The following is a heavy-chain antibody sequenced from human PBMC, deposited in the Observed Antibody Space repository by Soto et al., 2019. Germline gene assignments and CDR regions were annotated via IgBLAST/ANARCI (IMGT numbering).Heavy chain of an antibody. V-gene: IGHV1-18*01. CDR3: ARDNEGGYSAASPFDY. Sequence: QVQLVQSGAEVKKPGASVKVSCKASGYTFTTYGISWVRQAPGQGLEWMGWISGYNGNTNYAQDVQGRVTMTTDTSTTTAYMELTSLRSDDTAVYYCARDNEGGYSAASPFDYWGQGTLVTVSS. CDR2: ISGYNGNT. CDR1: GYTFTTYG. D-gene: IGHD5-18*01. J-gene: IGHJ4*02.